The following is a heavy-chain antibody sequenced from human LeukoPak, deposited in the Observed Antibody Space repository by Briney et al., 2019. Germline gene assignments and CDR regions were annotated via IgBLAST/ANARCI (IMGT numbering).Heavy chain of an antibody. Sequence: GASVKVSCKASGYTFTSYYMHWVRQAPGQGLEWMGIINPSGGITSYAQNFQGRVTMTRDTSTSTVYMELSSLTSEDTAVYYCARRGFYYDSSASYIDYWGQGTLVTVSS. D-gene: IGHD3-22*01. CDR2: INPSGGIT. V-gene: IGHV1-46*01. CDR3: ARRGFYYDSSASYIDY. CDR1: GYTFTSYY. J-gene: IGHJ4*02.